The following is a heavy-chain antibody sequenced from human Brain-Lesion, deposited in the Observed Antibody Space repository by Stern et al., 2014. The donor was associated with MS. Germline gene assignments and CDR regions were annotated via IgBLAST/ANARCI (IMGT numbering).Heavy chain of an antibody. J-gene: IGHJ5*02. V-gene: IGHV4-31*03. Sequence: VQLVQSGPGLVKPSQTLSLTCTVSGGSISSGGYYWSWIRQQPGKGLEWIGYIHYSGSTYYNSALKSRVTISRDTSKNQFSLNLNSVTAADTAVYYCARVGVYVQTGWFDPWGQGALVTVSS. CDR2: IHYSGST. CDR1: GGSISSGGYY. D-gene: IGHD2-8*01. CDR3: ARVGVYVQTGWFDP.